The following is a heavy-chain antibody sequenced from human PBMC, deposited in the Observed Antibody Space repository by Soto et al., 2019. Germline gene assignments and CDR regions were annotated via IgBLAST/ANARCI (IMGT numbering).Heavy chain of an antibody. CDR1: GFTVRDYY. Sequence: GGSLELSCAASGFTVRDYYVSGIRQAPGKGLEWVSYISSSGSTIYYADSVKGRFTISRDNAKNSLYLQMNSLRAEDTAVYYCARAKGPDYYYYYYMDVWGKGTTVTVSS. CDR2: ISSSGSTI. J-gene: IGHJ6*03. CDR3: ARAKGPDYYYYYYMDV. V-gene: IGHV3-11*01.